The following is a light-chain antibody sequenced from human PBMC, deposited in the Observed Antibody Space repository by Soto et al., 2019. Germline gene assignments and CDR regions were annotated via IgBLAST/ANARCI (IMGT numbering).Light chain of an antibody. CDR2: EVS. CDR3: SSYTSSSTRPV. CDR1: SSDAGGYNY. Sequence: QSALTQPASVSGSPGQSITISCTGTSSDAGGYNYVSWYQQHPGKAPKLMIYEVSNRPSGVSNRFSGSKSGNTASLTISGLQAEDEADYYCSSYTSSSTRPVFGTGTKVTVL. V-gene: IGLV2-14*01. J-gene: IGLJ1*01.